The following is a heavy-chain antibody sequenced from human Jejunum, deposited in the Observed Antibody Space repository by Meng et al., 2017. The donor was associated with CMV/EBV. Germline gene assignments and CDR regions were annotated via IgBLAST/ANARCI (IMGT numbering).Heavy chain of an antibody. CDR1: GFTCDDCD. CDR2: VNWNGRTS. CDR3: VGDEREFGDY. J-gene: IGHJ4*02. D-gene: IGHD3-10*01. V-gene: IGHV3-20*04. Sequence: SCAASGFTCDDCDMSWVRQVPGKGLEWVATVNWNGRTSGHADSVQGRFTISRDNAKNSLYLEMNFLRAEDTAVYYCVGDEREFGDYWGQGTVVTVSS.